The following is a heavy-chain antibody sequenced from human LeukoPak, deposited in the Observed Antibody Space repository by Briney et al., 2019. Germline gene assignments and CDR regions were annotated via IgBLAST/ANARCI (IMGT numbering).Heavy chain of an antibody. CDR1: GGTFSSYA. Sequence: GASVKVSCKASGGTFSSYAISWVRQAPGQGLEWMGGIIPIFGTANYAQKFQGRVTITTDESTSTAYMELSSLRSEDTAVYYCAMGPRPGAAADYWGQGTLVTVSS. D-gene: IGHD6-13*01. CDR2: IIPIFGTA. V-gene: IGHV1-69*05. J-gene: IGHJ4*02. CDR3: AMGPRPGAAADY.